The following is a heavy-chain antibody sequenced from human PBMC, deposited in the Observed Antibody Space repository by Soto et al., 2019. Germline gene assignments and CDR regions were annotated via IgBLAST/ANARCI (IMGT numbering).Heavy chain of an antibody. J-gene: IGHJ4*02. CDR1: GFTFSSYG. CDR2: IWYDGSNK. CDR3: ARDPSSDYGDFEYYFDY. Sequence: GGSLRLSCAASGFTFSSYGMHWVRQAPGKGLEWVAVIWYDGSNKYYADSVKGRFTISRDNSKNTLYLQMNSLRAEDTAVYYCARDPSSDYGDFEYYFDYWGQGTLVTVSS. V-gene: IGHV3-33*01. D-gene: IGHD4-17*01.